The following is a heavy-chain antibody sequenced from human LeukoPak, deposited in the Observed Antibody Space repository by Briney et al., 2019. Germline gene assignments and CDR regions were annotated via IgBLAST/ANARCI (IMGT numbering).Heavy chain of an antibody. Sequence: PGGSLRLSCAASGFTFSSYGMHWVRQAPGKGLEWLAVIWYDGSNIYYADSVKGRFAISRDNSKNTLYLLLNSLRADDTAVYYCVRTYDENPLGWFDPWGQGTLVTVSS. CDR3: VRTYDENPLGWFDP. CDR2: IWYDGSNI. V-gene: IGHV3-33*01. J-gene: IGHJ5*02. D-gene: IGHD5-12*01. CDR1: GFTFSSYG.